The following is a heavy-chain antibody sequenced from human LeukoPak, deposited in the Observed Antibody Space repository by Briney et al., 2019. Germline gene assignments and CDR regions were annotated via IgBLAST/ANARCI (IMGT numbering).Heavy chain of an antibody. Sequence: PGGSLRLSCAASGFTFSSYWMHWVRQAPGKGLVWVSHINSDGSSTSYADSVKGRFTISRDNAKNTLYLQLNSLRAEDTAVYYCARENGRPPDAFDIWGQGTMVTVSS. J-gene: IGHJ3*02. V-gene: IGHV3-74*01. CDR3: ARENGRPPDAFDI. D-gene: IGHD2-15*01. CDR2: INSDGSST. CDR1: GFTFSSYW.